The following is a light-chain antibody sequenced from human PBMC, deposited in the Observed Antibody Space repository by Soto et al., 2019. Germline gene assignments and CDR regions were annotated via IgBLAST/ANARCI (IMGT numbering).Light chain of an antibody. CDR3: LQDYNCPRT. CDR2: AAS. Sequence: AIQMTQSPSSLSASVGDRVTITCRASQGIRNDLGWYQQKPGKAPKLLIYAASSLQSGVPSRFSGSGSGTDFALSIRSLQPEDFATYYCLQDYNCPRTFGQGTKVDIK. V-gene: IGKV1-6*01. J-gene: IGKJ1*01. CDR1: QGIRND.